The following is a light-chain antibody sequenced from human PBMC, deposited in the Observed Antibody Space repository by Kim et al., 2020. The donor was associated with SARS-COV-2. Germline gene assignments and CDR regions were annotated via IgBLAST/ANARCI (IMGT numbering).Light chain of an antibody. CDR3: QAWCSSTVV. J-gene: IGLJ2*01. CDR1: KLGDKY. CDR2: QDS. V-gene: IGLV3-1*01. Sequence: SYELTQPPSVSVSPGQTASITCSGDKLGDKYACWYQQKPGQSPVLVIFQDSKLPSVIPERFSGSNSGNTATLTISGTQAMDEADYYCQAWCSSTVVFGGG.